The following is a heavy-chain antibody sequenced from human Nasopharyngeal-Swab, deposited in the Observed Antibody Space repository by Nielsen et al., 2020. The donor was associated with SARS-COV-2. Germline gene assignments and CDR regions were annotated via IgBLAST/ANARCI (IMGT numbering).Heavy chain of an antibody. Sequence: SETLSLTCAVSGGSISSGGYSWSWIRQPPGKGLEWIGYIYHSGSTYYNPSLKSRVTISVDRSKNQFSLKLSSVTAADTAVYYCAGVGATRSLDYWGQGTLVTVSS. V-gene: IGHV4-30-2*01. CDR3: AGVGATRSLDY. CDR2: IYHSGST. CDR1: GGSISSGGYS. J-gene: IGHJ4*02. D-gene: IGHD1-26*01.